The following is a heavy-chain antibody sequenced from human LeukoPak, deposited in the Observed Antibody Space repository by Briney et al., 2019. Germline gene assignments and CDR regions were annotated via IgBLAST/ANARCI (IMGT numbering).Heavy chain of an antibody. CDR2: ISTSGSTI. CDR3: ARGTLSTLGY. Sequence: GGSLRLSCGASGFTFSSYSMNWVRQAPGKGLEWLSYISTSGSTIYYADSVKGRFTISRDNAKNSLYLQMNSLRAEDTAVYYCARGTLSTLGYWGQGTLVTVSS. CDR1: GFTFSSYS. V-gene: IGHV3-48*01. J-gene: IGHJ4*02. D-gene: IGHD2/OR15-2a*01.